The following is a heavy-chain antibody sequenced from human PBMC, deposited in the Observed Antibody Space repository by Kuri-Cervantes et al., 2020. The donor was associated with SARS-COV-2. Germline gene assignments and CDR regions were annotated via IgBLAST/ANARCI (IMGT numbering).Heavy chain of an antibody. CDR2: IYYSGST. D-gene: IGHD6-19*01. CDR1: GGSISSYY. J-gene: IGHJ5*02. CDR3: ARESIAVAGTGGFDP. Sequence: GSLRLSCTVSGGSISSYYWSWIRQPPGKGLEWIGYIYYSGSTSYNPSLKSRVTISVDTSKNQFSLKLSSVTAADTAVYYCARESIAVAGTGGFDPWGQGTLVTVSS. V-gene: IGHV4-59*12.